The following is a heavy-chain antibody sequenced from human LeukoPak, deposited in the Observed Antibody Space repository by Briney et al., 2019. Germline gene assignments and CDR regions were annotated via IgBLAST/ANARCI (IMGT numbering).Heavy chain of an antibody. CDR3: ATGYSYGHEAFDI. J-gene: IGHJ3*02. CDR1: GFTFSDYY. V-gene: IGHV3-11*01. CDR2: IGSSGSPI. D-gene: IGHD5-18*01. Sequence: GGSLRLSCAASGFTFSDYYMTWIRQAPGKGLEWVSYIGSSGSPIYYADSVKGRFTISRDNAKNSLYLQMNSLRAEDTVVYYCATGYSYGHEAFDIWGQGTMVTVSS.